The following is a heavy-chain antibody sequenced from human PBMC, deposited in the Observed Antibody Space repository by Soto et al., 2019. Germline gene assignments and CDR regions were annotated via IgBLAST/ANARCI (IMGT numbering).Heavy chain of an antibody. CDR2: ISYDGSNK. D-gene: IGHD4-17*01. CDR3: AKLMTTVTQLYYYYYMAV. J-gene: IGHJ6*03. V-gene: IGHV3-30*18. CDR1: GFTFSSYG. Sequence: QVQLVESGGGVVQPGRSLRLSCAASGFTFSSYGMHWVRQAPGKGLEWVAVISYDGSNKYYADSVKGRFTISRDNSKNTLYLQMNSLRAEDTAVYYCAKLMTTVTQLYYYYYMAVWGKGTTVTVSS.